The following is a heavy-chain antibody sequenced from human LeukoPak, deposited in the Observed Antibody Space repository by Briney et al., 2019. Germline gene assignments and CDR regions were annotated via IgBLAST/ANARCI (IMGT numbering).Heavy chain of an antibody. CDR3: ARVELYYDSSGPSDY. CDR1: GFTFSSYW. D-gene: IGHD3-22*01. Sequence: GGSLRLSCAASGFTFSSYWMSWVRQAPGKGLEWVANIKQDGSEKYYVDSVKGRFTISRDNAKNSLYLQMNSLRAEDTAVYCCARVELYYDSSGPSDYWGQGTLVTVSS. CDR2: IKQDGSEK. J-gene: IGHJ4*02. V-gene: IGHV3-7*01.